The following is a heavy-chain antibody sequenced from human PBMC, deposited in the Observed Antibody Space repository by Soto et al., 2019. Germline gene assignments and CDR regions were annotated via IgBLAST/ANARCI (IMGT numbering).Heavy chain of an antibody. CDR1: GFTFSNAW. CDR2: IKSKTDGGTT. D-gene: IGHD2-15*01. CDR3: TTEDVVVVAATPQRIDY. J-gene: IGHJ4*02. V-gene: IGHV3-15*01. Sequence: GSLRLSCAASGFTFSNAWMSWVRQAPGKGLEWVGRIKSKTDGGTTDYAAPVKGRFTISRDDSKNTLYLQMNSLKTEDTAVYYCTTEDVVVVAATPQRIDYWGQGTLVTVS.